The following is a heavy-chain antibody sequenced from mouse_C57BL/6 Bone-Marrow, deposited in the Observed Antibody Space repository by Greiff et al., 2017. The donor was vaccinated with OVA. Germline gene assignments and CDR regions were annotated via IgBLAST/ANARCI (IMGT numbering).Heavy chain of an antibody. V-gene: IGHV2-6*02. Sequence: QVQLKESGPGLVAPSQSLSITCTASGFSLTSYGVHWVRQPPGKGLEWLVVICSDGSTTYNSALKSRLSISKDNSKSQVFLKMISLQTDDTAMYYCARHGSSPYYFDYWGQGTTLTVSS. D-gene: IGHD1-1*01. CDR2: ICSDGST. CDR1: GFSLTSYG. J-gene: IGHJ2*01. CDR3: ARHGSSPYYFDY.